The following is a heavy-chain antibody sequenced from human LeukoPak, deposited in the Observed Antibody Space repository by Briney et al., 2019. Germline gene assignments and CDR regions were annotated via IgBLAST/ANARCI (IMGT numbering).Heavy chain of an antibody. CDR3: AKRGVVIRGILVIGYHQEAYHYDF. Sequence: GGSLRLSCAASGFTFSSYAMSWVRQAPGKGLEWVSAISGSGGSTYYADSVKGRFTVSRDNSKNTLYLQMNNLRAEDTAVYFCAKRGVVIRGILVIGYHQEAYHYDFWGQGVLVTVSS. D-gene: IGHD3-10*01. J-gene: IGHJ4*02. V-gene: IGHV3-23*01. CDR1: GFTFSSYA. CDR2: ISGSGGST.